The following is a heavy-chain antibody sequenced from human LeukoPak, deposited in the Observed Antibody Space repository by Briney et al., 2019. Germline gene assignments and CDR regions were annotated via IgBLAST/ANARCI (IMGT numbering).Heavy chain of an antibody. V-gene: IGHV4-39*01. D-gene: IGHD3-3*01. Sequence: KASETLSLTCSVSGGSISSIRYYWGWIRQPPGEGLEWIGSIYYSGKTYYNPSLKSRVTMSVDTSKNQFSLNLSSVTAADRALYYCVRAIYDSWTGNAFDIWGQGKMVTVSS. J-gene: IGHJ3*02. CDR1: GGSISSIRYY. CDR2: IYYSGKT. CDR3: VRAIYDSWTGNAFDI.